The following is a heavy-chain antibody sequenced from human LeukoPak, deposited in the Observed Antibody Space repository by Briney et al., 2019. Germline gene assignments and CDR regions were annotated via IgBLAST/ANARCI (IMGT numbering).Heavy chain of an antibody. CDR1: GFTFRNAW. Sequence: GGSLRLSCAASGFTFRNAWMSWVRLAPGKGLEWVGRIKSKADGGTAEYAAPVKGRLTISRDDSKNTLFLQINSLETEDTAVYYCTTAPGQYMAWGQGTLVTVSS. CDR2: IKSKADGGTA. V-gene: IGHV3-15*01. J-gene: IGHJ5*02. D-gene: IGHD1-1*01. CDR3: TTAPGQYMA.